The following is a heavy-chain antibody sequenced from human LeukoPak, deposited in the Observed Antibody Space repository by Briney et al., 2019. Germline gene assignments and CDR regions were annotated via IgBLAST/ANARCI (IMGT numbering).Heavy chain of an antibody. CDR3: VTSSAVGGAQRAFDY. D-gene: IGHD3-10*01. Sequence: ASVKVSCKASAYTFTGYYIHRVRQAPGQGLEWLGWINPNAGDTKYAQKFQGRVTVTRDTSISTAYMELSRLRSDDTAVYYCVTSSAVGGAQRAFDYWGQGTLVTVSS. CDR2: INPNAGDT. J-gene: IGHJ4*02. V-gene: IGHV1-2*02. CDR1: AYTFTGYY.